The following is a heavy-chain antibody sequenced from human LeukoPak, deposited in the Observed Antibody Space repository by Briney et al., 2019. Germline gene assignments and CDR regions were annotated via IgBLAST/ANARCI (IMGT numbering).Heavy chain of an antibody. V-gene: IGHV3-48*03. CDR2: ISSSGSTI. D-gene: IGHD3-16*02. CDR3: ARAYTFGGVIVAFDY. Sequence: GSLTLSCAASGFTFSSYEMNWVRQAPGKGLEWVSYISSSGSTIYYADSVKGRFTISRDNAKNSLYLQMNSLRAEDTAVYYCARAYTFGGVIVAFDYWGQGTLATVSS. J-gene: IGHJ4*02. CDR1: GFTFSSYE.